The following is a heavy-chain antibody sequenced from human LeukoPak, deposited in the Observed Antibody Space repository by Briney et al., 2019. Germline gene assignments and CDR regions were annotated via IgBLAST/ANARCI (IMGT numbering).Heavy chain of an antibody. Sequence: GGSLRLSCAASGFTFSTYWMSWVRQAPGKGLEWVADIKQDESEKYYVDSVKGRLTISRDNAMNSLYLQMNSLRAEDTAVYYCARAHFWSGYYKENRFDSWGQGTLVTVSS. J-gene: IGHJ5*01. V-gene: IGHV3-7*01. CDR1: GFTFSTYW. CDR2: IKQDESEK. CDR3: ARAHFWSGYYKENRFDS. D-gene: IGHD3-3*02.